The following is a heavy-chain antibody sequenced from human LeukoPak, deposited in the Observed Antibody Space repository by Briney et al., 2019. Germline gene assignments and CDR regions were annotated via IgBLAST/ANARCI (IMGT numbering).Heavy chain of an antibody. CDR3: ARDISGYSFGTDY. CDR2: INPNSGGT. Sequence: ASVTVSCKASGYTFTVYYMHWVRQAPGQGLEWMGWINPNSGGTNYAQKFQGWVTMTRDTSISTAYMELSRLRSDDTAVYYCARDISGYSFGTDYWGQGTLVTVSS. D-gene: IGHD5-18*01. V-gene: IGHV1-2*04. CDR1: GYTFTVYY. J-gene: IGHJ4*02.